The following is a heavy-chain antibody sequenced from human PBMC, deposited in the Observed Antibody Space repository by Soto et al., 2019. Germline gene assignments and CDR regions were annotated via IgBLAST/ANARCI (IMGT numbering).Heavy chain of an antibody. J-gene: IGHJ3*02. V-gene: IGHV4-61*01. CDR1: GGSVSSGSYY. CDR2: IYSSGST. D-gene: IGHD2-15*01. CDR3: ARGSGPDDAFDI. Sequence: QVQLQESGPGLVKPSETLSLTCTVSGGSVSSGSYYWSWIRQPPGKGLEWIGYIYSSGSTNYNPPLKSRVTIPVDTSKNQSSLKLSSVTAADTAVYYCARGSGPDDAFDIWGQGTMVTVSS.